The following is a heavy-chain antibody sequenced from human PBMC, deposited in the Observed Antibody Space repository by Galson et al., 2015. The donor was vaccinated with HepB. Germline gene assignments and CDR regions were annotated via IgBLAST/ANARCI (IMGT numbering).Heavy chain of an antibody. Sequence: SLRLSCAASGFTFSSYAMSWVRQAPGKGLEWVSAISGSGGSTYYADSVKGRFTISRGNSKNTLYLQMNSLRAEDTAVYYCAKRGLRGNWFDPWGQGTLVTVSS. D-gene: IGHD5-24*01. CDR2: ISGSGGST. J-gene: IGHJ5*02. CDR3: AKRGLRGNWFDP. CDR1: GFTFSSYA. V-gene: IGHV3-23*01.